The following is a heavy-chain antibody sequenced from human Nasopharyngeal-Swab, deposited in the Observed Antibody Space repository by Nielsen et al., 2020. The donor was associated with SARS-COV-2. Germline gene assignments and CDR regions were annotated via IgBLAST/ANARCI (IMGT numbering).Heavy chain of an antibody. J-gene: IGHJ6*02. D-gene: IGHD3-10*01. CDR1: GYIFTRYD. CDR3: AILFGEPLHYSYSDAVDV. CDR2: VSPNSDNT. Sequence: ASVKVSCKASGYIFTRYDINWLRQATGQGLEWMGWVSPNSDNTGSAQKFQGRVTITSDKSLSTVYMELSSLRSEDTAVYYCAILFGEPLHYSYSDAVDVWGQGTTVTVSS. V-gene: IGHV1-8*01.